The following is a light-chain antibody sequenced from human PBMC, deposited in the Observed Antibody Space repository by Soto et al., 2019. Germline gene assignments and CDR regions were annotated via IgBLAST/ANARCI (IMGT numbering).Light chain of an antibody. CDR1: QSVSRR. CDR2: GES. CDR3: KKYGGSTIT. Sequence: EVVFTPSPGTGSLSPGGSATLSGRASQSVSRRLAWYQQRTGRSHRILISGESMRASGVPVRFIGSGSGTDFTLNITSMEPEELAVYHCKKYGGSTITLGIGQRLALK. V-gene: IGKV3-20*01. J-gene: IGKJ5*01.